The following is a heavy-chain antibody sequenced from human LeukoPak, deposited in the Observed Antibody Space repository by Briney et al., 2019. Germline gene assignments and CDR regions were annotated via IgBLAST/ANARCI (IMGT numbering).Heavy chain of an antibody. CDR1: GFTFSSYS. Sequence: PGRSLRPSCAASGFTFSSYSMNSARQAPGKGLEWGSYISINSTTINYADSVKGRFTISRDNAKNSLYLQMNSLRAEDTAVYYCARDRGRAAADPDPTIYYYYGMDVWGQGTTVTVSS. CDR2: ISINSTTI. V-gene: IGHV3-48*01. J-gene: IGHJ6*02. CDR3: ARDRGRAAADPDPTIYYYYGMDV. D-gene: IGHD6-13*01.